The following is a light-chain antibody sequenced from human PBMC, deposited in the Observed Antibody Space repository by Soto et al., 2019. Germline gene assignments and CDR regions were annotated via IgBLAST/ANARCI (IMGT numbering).Light chain of an antibody. CDR1: QSVSSN. CDR2: GAS. Sequence: EIVMTQSPATLSVSPGDRATLSCRASQSVSSNLAWYQQKPGQAPRLLIYGASSGATGIPARFSGSGSGTEFTLTISSLQSEDFAVYYCQQYNKWPPYTFGQGTKLEIK. CDR3: QQYNKWPPYT. V-gene: IGKV3-15*01. J-gene: IGKJ2*01.